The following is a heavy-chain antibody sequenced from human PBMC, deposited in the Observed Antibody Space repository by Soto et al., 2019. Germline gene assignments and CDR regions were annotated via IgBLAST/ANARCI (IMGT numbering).Heavy chain of an antibody. D-gene: IGHD2-2*01. Sequence: QITLNESGPPLVKPTQTLTLTCTFSGFSLSTRDVGVGWIRQPPGEALEWLGVVYWDDSKTYSPSLESRLTITKDTSKNQVVLRMTKMDPVDTATYYCAHCRGGVASFWGQGTLVTVSS. CDR3: AHCRGGVASF. V-gene: IGHV2-5*02. CDR2: VYWDDSK. J-gene: IGHJ4*02. CDR1: GFSLSTRDVG.